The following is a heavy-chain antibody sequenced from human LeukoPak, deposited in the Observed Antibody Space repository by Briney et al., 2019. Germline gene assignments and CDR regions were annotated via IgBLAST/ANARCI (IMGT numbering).Heavy chain of an antibody. J-gene: IGHJ4*01. CDR2: IRQDGGEK. D-gene: IGHD6-13*01. Sequence: GGSLRLSCAVSGFTFSSYWMNSVRQAPGKGREWVASIRQDGGEKSYVYSVKGRFTIYRDKTKNSLYLQINSLRAEDTAMYYCARDGTAPGLYFDLWGQGTLVTVSS. CDR1: GFTFSSYW. V-gene: IGHV3-7*01. CDR3: ARDGTAPGLYFDL.